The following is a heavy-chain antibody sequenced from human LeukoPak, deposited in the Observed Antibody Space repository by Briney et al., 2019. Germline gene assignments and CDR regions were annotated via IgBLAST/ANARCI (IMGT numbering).Heavy chain of an antibody. Sequence: GGSLRLSCAASGFTFSSYAMSWVRQAPGKGLEWVSAISGSGGSTYYADSVKGRFTISRDNSKNTLYLQMNSLRAEDTAVYYCAKSGHSAAAGRSWFDHWGQGTLVTVSS. V-gene: IGHV3-23*01. CDR1: GFTFSSYA. J-gene: IGHJ5*02. CDR2: ISGSGGST. CDR3: AKSGHSAAAGRSWFDH. D-gene: IGHD6-13*01.